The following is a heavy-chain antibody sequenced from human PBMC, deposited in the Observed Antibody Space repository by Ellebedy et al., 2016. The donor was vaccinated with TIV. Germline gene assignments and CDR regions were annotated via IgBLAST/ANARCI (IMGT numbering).Heavy chain of an antibody. CDR3: ATDGSYGDYLSPTHAFVI. CDR1: GFSFSSYW. Sequence: GESLKISCGASGFSFSSYWMSWVRQAPGKGLEWVANIRQDGSEKYYVDSVKGRFTISRDNAKNSLYRHLNRLRAEDTARYYCATDGSYGDYLSPTHAFVIWGQGTMVTVSS. CDR2: IRQDGSEK. V-gene: IGHV3-7*01. D-gene: IGHD4-17*01. J-gene: IGHJ3*02.